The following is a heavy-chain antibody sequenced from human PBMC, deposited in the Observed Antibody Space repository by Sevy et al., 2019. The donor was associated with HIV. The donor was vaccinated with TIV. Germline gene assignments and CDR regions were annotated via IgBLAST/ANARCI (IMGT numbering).Heavy chain of an antibody. J-gene: IGHJ3*02. CDR3: MKVQNLLRFLLFDAFDI. Sequence: GGSLRLSCSASGFTFSSYAMHWVRQAPGKGLEYVSAISSNGGSTYYADSVKGRFTISRDNSKNTLYLQMSSLRAEDTAVDYCMKVQNLLRFLLFDAFDIWGQGTMVTVSS. CDR1: GFTFSSYA. CDR2: ISSNGGST. D-gene: IGHD3-3*01. V-gene: IGHV3-64D*06.